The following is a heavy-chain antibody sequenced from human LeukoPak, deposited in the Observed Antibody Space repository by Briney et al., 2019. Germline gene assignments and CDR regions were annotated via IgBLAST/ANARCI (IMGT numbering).Heavy chain of an antibody. CDR3: ARGSRYCSSTSCALWPYGMDV. Sequence: SETLSLTCAVYGGSFSGYYWSWIRQPPGKGLEWIGEINHSGSTNYNPSLKSRVTISVDTSKNQFPLKLSSVTAADTAVYYCARGSRYCSSTSCALWPYGMDVWGQGTTVTVSS. J-gene: IGHJ6*02. CDR1: GGSFSGYY. V-gene: IGHV4-34*01. D-gene: IGHD2-2*01. CDR2: INHSGST.